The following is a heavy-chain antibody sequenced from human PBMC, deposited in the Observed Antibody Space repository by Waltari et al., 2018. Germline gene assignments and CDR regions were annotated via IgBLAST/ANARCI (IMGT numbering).Heavy chain of an antibody. CDR2: ISAYNGNT. CDR1: GYTFTSYG. CDR3: ATDRRDDYGDYRRGFDP. D-gene: IGHD4-17*01. J-gene: IGHJ5*02. Sequence: QSGAEVKKPGASVKVSCKASGYTFTSYGISWVRQAPGQGLEWMGWISAYNGNTNYAQKLQGRVTMTTDTSTSTAYMELRSLRSDDTAVYYCATDRRDDYGDYRRGFDPWGQGTLVTVSS. V-gene: IGHV1-18*01.